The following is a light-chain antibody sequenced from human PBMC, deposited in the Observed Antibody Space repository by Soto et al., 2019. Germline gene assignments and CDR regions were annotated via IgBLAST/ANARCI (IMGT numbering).Light chain of an antibody. Sequence: QSVLTQPASVSESPGQSITISCTGTSSDVGGYNYVSWYQQHPGKAPKLMIYDVSSRPSGVSNRFSGSKSGNTASLTISGLQAEDEADYYCSSYTKGSTLYGFGSGTKVTVL. CDR2: DVS. V-gene: IGLV2-14*01. CDR3: SSYTKGSTLYG. CDR1: SSDVGGYNY. J-gene: IGLJ1*01.